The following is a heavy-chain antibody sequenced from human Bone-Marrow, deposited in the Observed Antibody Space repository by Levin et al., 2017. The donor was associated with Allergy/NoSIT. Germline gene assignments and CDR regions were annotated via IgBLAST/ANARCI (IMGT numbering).Heavy chain of an antibody. V-gene: IGHV3-48*04. CDR3: ARVVQLLSGANWFDP. CDR2: ISSSSSTI. J-gene: IGHJ5*02. CDR1: GFTFSSYS. Sequence: GESLKISCAASGFTFSSYSMNWVRQAPGKGLEWVSYISSSSSTIYYADSVKGRFTISRDNAKNSLYLQMNSLRAEDTAVYYCARVVQLLSGANWFDPWGQGTLVTVSS. D-gene: IGHD2-2*01.